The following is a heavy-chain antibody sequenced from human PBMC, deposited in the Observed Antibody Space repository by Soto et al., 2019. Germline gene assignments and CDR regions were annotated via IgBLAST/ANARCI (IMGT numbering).Heavy chain of an antibody. J-gene: IGHJ4*02. D-gene: IGHD3-22*01. CDR3: ARRGDYYDSSGYLYYFDY. CDR1: GYTFTSYA. CDR2: INAGNGNT. Sequence: QVQLVQSGAEVKKPGASVKVSCKASGYTFTSYAMHWVRQAPGQRLEWMGWINAGNGNTKYSQKFQGRVTITRDTSASTAYMELSSLRSEDTAVYYCARRGDYYDSSGYLYYFDYWGQGTLVTVSS. V-gene: IGHV1-3*01.